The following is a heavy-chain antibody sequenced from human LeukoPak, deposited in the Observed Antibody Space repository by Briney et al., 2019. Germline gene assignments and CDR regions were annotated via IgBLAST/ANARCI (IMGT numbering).Heavy chain of an antibody. Sequence: SETLSLTCTVSGGSISDSNHYWGWIRQTPGKGLEWIGEINHSGSTNYNPSLKSRVTISVDTSKNQFSLKLSSVTAADTAVYYCARHRGLYDDVWGSYRTRLDYWSQGTLVTVSS. CDR2: INHSGST. D-gene: IGHD3-16*02. V-gene: IGHV4-39*01. CDR3: ARHRGLYDDVWGSYRTRLDY. CDR1: GGSISDSNHY. J-gene: IGHJ4*02.